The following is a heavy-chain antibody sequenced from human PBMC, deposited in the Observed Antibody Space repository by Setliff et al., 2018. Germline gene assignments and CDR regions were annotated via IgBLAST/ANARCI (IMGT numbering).Heavy chain of an antibody. J-gene: IGHJ4*02. CDR2: ISHGVST. D-gene: IGHD2-2*01. V-gene: IGHV4-30-4*01. Sequence: SETLSLTCTVSGASATSFDYYWSWIRQPPGKGLEYIGHISHGVSTSYSPSLKSRLSISADTSKNQFSLKLTSVTAADTAVYYCARTHCTTTSCFYFHYWGQGTVVTVSS. CDR1: GASATSFDYY. CDR3: ARTHCTTTSCFYFHY.